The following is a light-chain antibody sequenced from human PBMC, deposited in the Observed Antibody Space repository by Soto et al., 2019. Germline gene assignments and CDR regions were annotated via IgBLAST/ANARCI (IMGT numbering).Light chain of an antibody. CDR3: QQLNTLPFT. V-gene: IGKV3-15*01. Sequence: EIVMTQSPVTLSVSPGERATLSCRASQSVSSNLAWYQQKPGQAPRLLIYGAFTRAPGVPARFSGSGSGTEFTLTISSLQSEDFAVYFCQQLNTLPFTFGQGTRLEIK. CDR1: QSVSSN. J-gene: IGKJ5*01. CDR2: GAF.